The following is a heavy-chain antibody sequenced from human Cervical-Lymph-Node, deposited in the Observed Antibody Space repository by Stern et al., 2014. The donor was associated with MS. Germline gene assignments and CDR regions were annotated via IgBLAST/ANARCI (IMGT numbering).Heavy chain of an antibody. D-gene: IGHD6-13*01. V-gene: IGHV3-30*04. Sequence: QVQLVESGGGVVQPGRSLRLSCAASGFTFSSYAMHWVRQAPGKGLEWVAVISYDGCDKYYRASVKGRFTISGDNSKSTLYLQMNSLRAEDTAVYYCARGCGSSSCHRGDIWGQGTMVTVSS. CDR3: ARGCGSSSCHRGDI. J-gene: IGHJ3*02. CDR1: GFTFSSYA. CDR2: ISYDGCDK.